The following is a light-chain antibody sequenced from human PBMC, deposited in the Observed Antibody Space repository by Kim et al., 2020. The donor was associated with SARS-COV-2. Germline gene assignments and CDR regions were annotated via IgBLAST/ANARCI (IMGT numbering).Light chain of an antibody. J-gene: IGLJ3*02. CDR1: SGSMASTD. CDR3: QSCDSSFWV. V-gene: IGLV6-57*03. Sequence: GTKVTRSCARSSGSMASTDVQWYQQGPGSGTTTVIYEDNQRPSGVPVRFSGSIGSSCVSASRTNSGRKTEDEAGYYCQSCDSSFWVFGGGSQRTV. CDR2: EDN.